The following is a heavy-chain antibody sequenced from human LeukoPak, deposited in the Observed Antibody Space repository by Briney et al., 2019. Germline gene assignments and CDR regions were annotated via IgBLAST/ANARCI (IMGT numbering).Heavy chain of an antibody. CDR1: GFTLNCKY. Sequence: GFLKPSLSTSGFTLNCKYHNLVPQAPGKGLELVSVIYSGGSTYYADSVKGRFTISRDNSKNTLYLQMNSLGAEDTAVYYCARDRWGSSWPRNFDYWGQGTLVTVSS. J-gene: IGHJ4*02. D-gene: IGHD6-13*01. V-gene: IGHV3-66*01. CDR2: IYSGGST. CDR3: ARDRWGSSWPRNFDY.